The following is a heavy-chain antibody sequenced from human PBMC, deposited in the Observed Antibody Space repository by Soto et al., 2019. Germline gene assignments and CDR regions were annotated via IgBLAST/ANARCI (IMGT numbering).Heavy chain of an antibody. CDR2: IYPGDSDT. CDR3: ARPGITGTGGDYYYYGMDV. Sequence: GESLKISCKGSGYSFTSYWIGWVRQMPGKGLEWMGIIYPGDSDTRYSPSFQGQVTISADKSISTAYLQWSSLKASDTAMYYCARPGITGTGGDYYYYGMDVWGQGTTITVSS. CDR1: GYSFTSYW. V-gene: IGHV5-51*01. D-gene: IGHD1-20*01. J-gene: IGHJ6*02.